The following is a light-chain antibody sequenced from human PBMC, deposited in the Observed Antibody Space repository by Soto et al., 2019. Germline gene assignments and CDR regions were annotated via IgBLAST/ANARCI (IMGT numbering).Light chain of an antibody. CDR2: RND. CDR3: AACDDSLSGVV. V-gene: IGLV1-47*01. CDR1: TSNIGSNF. Sequence: QSVLTQPPSASGTPGQRVTISCSGDTSNIGSNFVYWYQQLPGTAPKLLIYRNDQRPSGVPDRFSGSRPGTSASLAIDGLRSEDEAVYYCAACDDSLSGVVFGGGTKLTVL. J-gene: IGLJ2*01.